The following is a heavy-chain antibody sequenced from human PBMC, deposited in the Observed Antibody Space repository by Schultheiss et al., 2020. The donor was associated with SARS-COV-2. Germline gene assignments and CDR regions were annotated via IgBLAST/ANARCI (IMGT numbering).Heavy chain of an antibody. CDR2: IWYDGSNK. Sequence: GGSLRLSCAASGFTFSNYGMHWVRQAPGKGLEWVAVIWYDGSNKYYADSVKGRFTISRDNSKNTLYLQMNSLRAEDTAVYYCARDRAPRLQYYYYYYGMDVWGQGTTVTVSS. CDR1: GFTFSNYG. V-gene: IGHV3-33*01. CDR3: ARDRAPRLQYYYYYYGMDV. J-gene: IGHJ6*02. D-gene: IGHD2-15*01.